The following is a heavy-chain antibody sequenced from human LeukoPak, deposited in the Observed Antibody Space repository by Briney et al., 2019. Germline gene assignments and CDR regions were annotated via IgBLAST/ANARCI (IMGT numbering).Heavy chain of an antibody. Sequence: ASVKVSCKASGYTFNTYGINWVRQAPGQGLDWMGWISTDDGDTKYAQTFQGRVTMTTDTSTSTAYMELRSLRSDDTAVYYCAREGSGWYKDYYYGMDVWGQGTTVTVSS. V-gene: IGHV1-18*01. J-gene: IGHJ6*02. CDR1: GYTFNTYG. CDR3: AREGSGWYKDYYYGMDV. CDR2: ISTDDGDT. D-gene: IGHD6-19*01.